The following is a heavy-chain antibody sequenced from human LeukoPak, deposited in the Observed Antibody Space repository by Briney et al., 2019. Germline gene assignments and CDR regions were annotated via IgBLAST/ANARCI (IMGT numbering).Heavy chain of an antibody. CDR3: ARDPTTVTTIFDS. CDR2: INHSGST. D-gene: IGHD4-17*01. CDR1: GGSFSGYY. Sequence: SETLSLTCAVYGGSFSGYYWSWIRQPPGKGLEWIGEINHSGSTNYNPSLKSRVTISVDTSKNQFSLKLSSVTAADTAVYYCARDPTTVTTIFDSWGQGTLVTVSP. J-gene: IGHJ4*02. V-gene: IGHV4-34*01.